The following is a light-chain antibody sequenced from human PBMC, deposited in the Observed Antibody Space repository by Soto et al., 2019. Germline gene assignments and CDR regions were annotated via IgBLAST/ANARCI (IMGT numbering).Light chain of an antibody. J-gene: IGLJ2*01. CDR1: KLGDKS. V-gene: IGLV3-1*01. CDR3: QAWDSSTVV. Sequence: SYELTQPPSVSVSPGQTASIPCSGDKLGDKSACWYQQKPGQSPVLVVYQDTKRPSGIPERFSGSNSGNTATLTISGTQAMDEADYYCQAWDSSTVVFGGGTKVTVL. CDR2: QDT.